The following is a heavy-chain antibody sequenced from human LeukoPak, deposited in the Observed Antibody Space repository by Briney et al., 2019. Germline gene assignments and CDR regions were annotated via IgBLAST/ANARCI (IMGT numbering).Heavy chain of an antibody. V-gene: IGHV4-59*01. J-gene: IGHJ6*02. CDR1: GGSISGYY. CDR3: ASYGSGSYQSGPYYYYHYAMDV. D-gene: IGHD3-10*01. CDR2: IHYSGTT. Sequence: PSETLSLTCTVSGGSISGYYWSWIRQPPGKGLEWIAYIHYSGTTNYNPSLKSRVTISVDTSQIQLSLKLSSVSAADTAVYYCASYGSGSYQSGPYYYYHYAMDVWGQGTTVTVAS.